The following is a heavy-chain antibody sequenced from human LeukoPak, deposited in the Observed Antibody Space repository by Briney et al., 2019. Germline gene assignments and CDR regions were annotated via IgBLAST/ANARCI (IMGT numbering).Heavy chain of an antibody. CDR3: AIGVVITTAFDN. V-gene: IGHV3-74*01. CDR1: GFTFNNYW. Sequence: GGSLRLSCAASGFTFNNYWMHWVRQAPGKGLVWVSGLNSDGSSATYADSVKGRFTISRDNAKNTLYLEMNSLRAEDMAVYYCAIGVVITTAFDNWGQGTLVTVSS. CDR2: LNSDGSSA. D-gene: IGHD3-22*01. J-gene: IGHJ4*02.